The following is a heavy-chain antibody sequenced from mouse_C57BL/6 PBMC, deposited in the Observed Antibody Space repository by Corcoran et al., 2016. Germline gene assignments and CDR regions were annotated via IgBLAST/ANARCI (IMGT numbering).Heavy chain of an antibody. V-gene: IGHV9-2*01. CDR1: GYTFTEYP. Sequence: QIQLVPSGPALKKPVETVKISCKASGYTFTEYPMHWVKQAPGKGLKWMGWINTYSGVPTYADDFKGRCAFSLETSASTAYLQINNLKNEDTATDFCARFPGSYWGQGTSVTVSS. CDR2: INTYSGVP. J-gene: IGHJ4*01. D-gene: IGHD1-2*01. CDR3: ARFPGSY.